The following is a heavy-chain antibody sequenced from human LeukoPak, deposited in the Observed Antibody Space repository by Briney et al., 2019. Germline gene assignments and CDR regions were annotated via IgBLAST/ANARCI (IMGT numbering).Heavy chain of an antibody. D-gene: IGHD1-26*01. V-gene: IGHV3-21*01. CDR2: ISRSGDYI. CDR3: AKDRLVGGSDRHPLDY. CDR1: GFTFSSYT. J-gene: IGHJ4*02. Sequence: GGSLRLSCAASGFTFSSYTMTWVRQAPGKGLEWVSSISRSGDYIFYADSVRGRFTISRDNAKNSLYLQMTSLRAEDAAVYYCAKDRLVGGSDRHPLDYRGQGTLVTVSS.